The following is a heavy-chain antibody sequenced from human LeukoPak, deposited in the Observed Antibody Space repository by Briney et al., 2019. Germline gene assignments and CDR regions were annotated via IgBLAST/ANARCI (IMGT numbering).Heavy chain of an antibody. CDR1: GGSITSHY. D-gene: IGHD4-23*01. CDR3: ARANGGRRYFDY. CDR2: IYHSGT. J-gene: IGHJ4*02. V-gene: IGHV4-59*11. Sequence: SETLSLTCAVSGGSITSHYWSWIRQPPGKGLEWIGYIYHSGTNYNPSLGRRVSISEDSSKNHFSLNLRSVTAADTAVYYCARANGGRRYFDYWGQGTPVTVSS.